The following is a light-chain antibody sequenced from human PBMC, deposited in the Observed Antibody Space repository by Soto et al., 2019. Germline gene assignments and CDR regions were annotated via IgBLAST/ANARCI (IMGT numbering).Light chain of an antibody. J-gene: IGKJ1*01. V-gene: IGKV1-5*03. CDR1: QGISRW. Sequence: IQLTQSPSTLSASVGDRVSITCRASQGISRWLAWYQHKPGKAPNLLIYKASVLESGVPSRFSGSGSGTEFTLTITSLPPDDFDTYYCQQYDSYSSTFGQGTKVEI. CDR3: QQYDSYSST. CDR2: KAS.